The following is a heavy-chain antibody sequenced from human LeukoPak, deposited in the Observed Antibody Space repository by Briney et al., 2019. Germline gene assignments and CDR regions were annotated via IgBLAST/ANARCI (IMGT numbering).Heavy chain of an antibody. CDR2: ISKNGGYT. J-gene: IGHJ4*02. CDR3: AKQLGYCSDGSCYFPY. CDR1: GFTFSSSA. V-gene: IGHV3-23*01. Sequence: GGSLRLSCAASGFTFSSSAMSWGRQAPGKGLEWVSAISKNGGYTYYADSVQGRFTISRDNSKSTLCLQMNSLRAEDTAVYYCAKQLGYCSDGSCYFPYWGQGTLVTVSS. D-gene: IGHD2-15*01.